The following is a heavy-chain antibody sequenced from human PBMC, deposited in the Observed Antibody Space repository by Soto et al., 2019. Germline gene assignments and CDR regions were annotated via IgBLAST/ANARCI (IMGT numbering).Heavy chain of an antibody. CDR1: GGSVSSGSYF. Sequence: QVQLQESGPGLVKPSETLSLTCTVSGGSVSSGSYFWSWIRQPPGKGLEWIGYIYYSVITNYNPSLKSRVTISVDTSKNQFSLTLSSVTAADTAVYYCARISSIAVAATVWGQGTLVTVSS. V-gene: IGHV4-61*01. CDR3: ARISSIAVAATV. CDR2: IYYSVIT. D-gene: IGHD6-19*01. J-gene: IGHJ4*02.